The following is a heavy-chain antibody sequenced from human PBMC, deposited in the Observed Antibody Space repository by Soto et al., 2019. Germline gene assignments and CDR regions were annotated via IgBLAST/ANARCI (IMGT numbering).Heavy chain of an antibody. CDR3: ARVRYNWNRPWFDP. CDR1: GYSFTSYW. CDR2: IYPGDSDT. D-gene: IGHD1-20*01. V-gene: IGHV5-51*01. Sequence: GESRKISCXGSGYSFTSYWIGWVRQMPGKGLEWMGIIYPGDSDTRYSPSFQGQVTISADKSISTAYLQWSSLKASDTAMYYCARVRYNWNRPWFDPWGQGTLVTVSS. J-gene: IGHJ5*02.